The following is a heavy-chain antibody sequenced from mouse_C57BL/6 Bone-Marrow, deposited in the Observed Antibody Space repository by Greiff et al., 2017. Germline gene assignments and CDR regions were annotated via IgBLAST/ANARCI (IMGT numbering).Heavy chain of an antibody. Sequence: VQLKESGGDLVKPGGSLKLSCAASGFTFSSYGMSWVRQTPDKRLEWVATISSGGSYTYYPDSVKGRFTISRDNAKNTLYLQMSSLKSEDTAMYYCASSYDGYWYFDVWGTGTTVTVSS. D-gene: IGHD2-3*01. CDR3: ASSYDGYWYFDV. CDR2: ISSGGSYT. V-gene: IGHV5-6*01. CDR1: GFTFSSYG. J-gene: IGHJ1*03.